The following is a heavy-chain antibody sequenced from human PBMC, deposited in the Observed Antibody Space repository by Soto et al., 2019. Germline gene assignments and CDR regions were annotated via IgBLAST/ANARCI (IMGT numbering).Heavy chain of an antibody. CDR2: ISYTGDT. CDR3: ARIVVGATVDL. CDR1: GDSVSSDRYF. D-gene: IGHD1-26*01. Sequence: LTCSVSGDSVSSDRYFWTWIRQPPGKGLEWIAYISYTGDTNYNPSLKSRVTISVDTSRNQFSLTLTSVTAADTAVYFCARIVVGATVDLWGQGSLVTVSS. J-gene: IGHJ5*02. V-gene: IGHV4-61*01.